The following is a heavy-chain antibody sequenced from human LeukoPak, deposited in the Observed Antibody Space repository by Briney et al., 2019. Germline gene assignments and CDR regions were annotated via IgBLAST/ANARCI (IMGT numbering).Heavy chain of an antibody. CDR2: INTDGSST. CDR3: ARGPIDYYGSGSYELPPDY. V-gene: IGHV3-74*01. D-gene: IGHD3-10*01. Sequence: GGSLRLSCAASGFTFSSYWMHWVRQAPGKGLVWVSRINTDGSSTSYADSVKGRFTISRDNAKNTLYLQMNSLRAEDTAVYYCARGPIDYYGSGSYELPPDYWGQGTLVTVSS. CDR1: GFTFSSYW. J-gene: IGHJ4*02.